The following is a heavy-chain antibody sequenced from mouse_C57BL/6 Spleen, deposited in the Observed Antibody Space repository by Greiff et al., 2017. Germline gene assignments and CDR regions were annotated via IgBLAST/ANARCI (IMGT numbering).Heavy chain of an antibody. Sequence: QVQLKESGPGLVAPSQSLSITCTVSGFSLTSYGVSWVRQPPGKGLEWLGVIWGDGSTNSQSALISRLSIRKDNSKSQVFLKLNSLQTDDTATYYCAKGANYGSSSFAYWGQGTLVTVSA. J-gene: IGHJ3*01. CDR1: GFSLTSYG. D-gene: IGHD1-1*01. CDR3: AKGANYGSSSFAY. CDR2: IWGDGST. V-gene: IGHV2-3*01.